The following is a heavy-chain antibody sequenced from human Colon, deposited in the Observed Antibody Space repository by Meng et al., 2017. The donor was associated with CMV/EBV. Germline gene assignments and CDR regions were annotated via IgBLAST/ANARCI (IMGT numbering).Heavy chain of an antibody. V-gene: IGHV3-21*01. CDR2: ISSSSSYI. CDR3: ARGVDTAMGYYYGMDV. CDR1: GFTFSSYS. Sequence: SCAASGFTFSSYSMNWVRQAPGKGLEWVSSISSSSSYIYYADSVKGRFTISRDNAKNSLYLQMNSLRAEDTAVYYCARGVDTAMGYYYGMDVWGQGTTVTVSS. D-gene: IGHD5-18*01. J-gene: IGHJ6*02.